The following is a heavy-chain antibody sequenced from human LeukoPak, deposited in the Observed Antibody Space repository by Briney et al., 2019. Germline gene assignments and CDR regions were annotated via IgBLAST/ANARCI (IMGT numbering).Heavy chain of an antibody. V-gene: IGHV4-59*01. Sequence: SETLSLTCTVSGGSISSYFWSWIRQPPGKGLEWIGHIYYSGSTNYNPSLKSRGTISVDTSKNQFSLKLSSLTAADTAVYYCARAAGGYNYVFDYWGQGTLVTVSS. CDR2: IYYSGST. D-gene: IGHD5-24*01. CDR3: ARAAGGYNYVFDY. J-gene: IGHJ4*02. CDR1: GGSISSYF.